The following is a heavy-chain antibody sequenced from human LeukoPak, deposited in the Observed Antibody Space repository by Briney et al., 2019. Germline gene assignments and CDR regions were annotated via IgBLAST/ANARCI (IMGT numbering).Heavy chain of an antibody. CDR3: ARDTSSGWYLTH. CDR1: GFTFSTHW. J-gene: IGHJ4*02. V-gene: IGHV3-48*02. CDR2: ISSDSGTI. D-gene: IGHD6-19*01. Sequence: GGSLRLSCAASGFTFSTHWMIWVRQAPGKGLEWVSYISSDSGTIYYADSVRGRFTISRDNAKNSLYLQMNSLRDEDMAVYYCARDTSSGWYLTHWGQGTLVTVSP.